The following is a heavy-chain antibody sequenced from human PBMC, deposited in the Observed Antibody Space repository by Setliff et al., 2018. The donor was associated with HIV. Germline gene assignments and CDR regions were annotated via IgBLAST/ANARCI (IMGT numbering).Heavy chain of an antibody. CDR2: IIPKSGET. Sequence: ASVKVSCKSSGYTFTAHHIHWVRQAPGQGPEWMGWIIPKSGETSYAEKFRGRVTMTRDTSLSTAYMELSWLTSDGTAVYYCARVVDRDYDFWSAYEYWGQGTMVTSPQ. J-gene: IGHJ4*02. D-gene: IGHD3-3*01. V-gene: IGHV1-2*02. CDR3: ARVVDRDYDFWSAYEY. CDR1: GYTFTAHH.